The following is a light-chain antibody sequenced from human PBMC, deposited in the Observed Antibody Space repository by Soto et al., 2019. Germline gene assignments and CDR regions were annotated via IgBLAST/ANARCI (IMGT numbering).Light chain of an antibody. Sequence: QSVLTQPPSVSAAPGQKVTISCSGSSSNIGSDFVSWYQQLPGTAPQLLIYENNKRPSGIPDRFSGSKSATSATLGITGLQTRDEADYYCAAWDTSLSGGVFGGGTKLTVL. CDR3: AAWDTSLSGGV. J-gene: IGLJ3*02. V-gene: IGLV1-51*02. CDR2: ENN. CDR1: SSNIGSDF.